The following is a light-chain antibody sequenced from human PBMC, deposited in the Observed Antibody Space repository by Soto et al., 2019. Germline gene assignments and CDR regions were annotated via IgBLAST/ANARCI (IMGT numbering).Light chain of an antibody. Sequence: QSALPQSPSASGSLGQSVTISCTGTSSDVGGYNYVSWYQQHPGKGPKLIIYDVTQRPSGVPYRFSVSKSGNTASLTVSGLQAEDEADYYCSSYAVSNNNVFGTGTKLTVL. CDR2: DVT. V-gene: IGLV2-8*01. J-gene: IGLJ1*01. CDR1: SSDVGGYNY. CDR3: SSYAVSNNNV.